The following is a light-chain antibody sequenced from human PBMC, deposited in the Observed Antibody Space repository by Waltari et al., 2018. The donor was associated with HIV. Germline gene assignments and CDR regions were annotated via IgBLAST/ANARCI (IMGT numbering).Light chain of an antibody. J-gene: IGKJ1*01. CDR1: QSVLYSSNNKNY. CDR3: QQYYSTPT. V-gene: IGKV4-1*01. Sequence: DIVMTQSPDSLAVSLGERATVNCKSSQSVLYSSNNKNYLACYQQTPEQPPKLLIYWASTRESGVPDRFSGSGSGTDFTLTISSLQAEDVAVYYCQQYYSTPTFGQGTKVEIK. CDR2: WAS.